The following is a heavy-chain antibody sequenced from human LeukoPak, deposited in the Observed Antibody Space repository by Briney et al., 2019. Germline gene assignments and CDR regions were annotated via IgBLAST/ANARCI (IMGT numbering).Heavy chain of an antibody. D-gene: IGHD1-26*01. CDR3: AKIGGATRWYFDL. Sequence: GGSLRLSCAASGFTFSSYSMNWVRQAPGKGLEWVSSISSSSSYIYYADSVKGRFTISRDNSKSTLYLQMNSLRAEDTAVYYCAKIGGATRWYFDLWGRGTLVTVSS. V-gene: IGHV3-21*04. CDR2: ISSSSSYI. CDR1: GFTFSSYS. J-gene: IGHJ2*01.